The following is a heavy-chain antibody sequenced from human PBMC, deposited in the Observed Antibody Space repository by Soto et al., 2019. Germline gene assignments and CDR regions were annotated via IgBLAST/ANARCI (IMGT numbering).Heavy chain of an antibody. V-gene: IGHV3-9*01. Sequence: EVQLVESGGGLVQPGRSLRLSCAASGFTFDAYPMHWVRQAPGKGLEWVAGLAWDGGSIEYVDSVEGRFTISRDNAKNSLSLQMSSLRDEDTALYYCVRDDAFDFWGQGTQLTVSS. CDR3: VRDDAFDF. CDR2: LAWDGGSI. CDR1: GFTFDAYP. J-gene: IGHJ3*01.